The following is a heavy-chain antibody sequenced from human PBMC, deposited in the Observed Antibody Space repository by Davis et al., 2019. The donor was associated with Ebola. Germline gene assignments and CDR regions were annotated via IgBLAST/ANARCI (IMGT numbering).Heavy chain of an antibody. D-gene: IGHD3-3*02. Sequence: SETLSLTCSVPGGSISSYYWSWIRQPPGKGLDWIGYIHYSGTTKYNPALKSRVTISGDTSKNQFSLKLTSVTAADTGVYYCARAFWEGYFDFWGQGTLVTVSS. CDR3: ARAFWEGYFDF. V-gene: IGHV4-59*01. J-gene: IGHJ4*02. CDR2: IHYSGTT. CDR1: GGSISSYY.